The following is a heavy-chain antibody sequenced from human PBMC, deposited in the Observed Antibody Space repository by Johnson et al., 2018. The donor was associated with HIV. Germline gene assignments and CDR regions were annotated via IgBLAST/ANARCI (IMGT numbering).Heavy chain of an antibody. CDR2: ISWNSGSI. Sequence: VQLVESGGGLVQPGRSLRLSCAASGFTFDDYAMHWVRQAPGKGLEWVSGISWNSGSIGYADSVKGRFTISRDNAKNSLYLQMNSLRAEDTALYYCTKGGRTFQHAFDIWGQGTMVTVSS. CDR3: TKGGRTFQHAFDI. V-gene: IGHV3-9*01. CDR1: GFTFDDYA. D-gene: IGHD3-16*01. J-gene: IGHJ3*02.